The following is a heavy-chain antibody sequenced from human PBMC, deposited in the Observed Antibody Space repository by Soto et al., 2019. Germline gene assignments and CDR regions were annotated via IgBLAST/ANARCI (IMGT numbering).Heavy chain of an antibody. D-gene: IGHD3-16*01. CDR2: INTGNGNT. CDR3: AVNPAYPY. CDR1: GHTLSSYN. Sequence: ASVKVSCKASGHTLSSYNLHWVRQAPGQRLEWMGWINTGNGNTEYSQKFQGRVTITRDTSATTAHMELSSLTSEDTAVYYCAVNPAYPYWGQGTPVTVSS. J-gene: IGHJ4*02. V-gene: IGHV1-3*04.